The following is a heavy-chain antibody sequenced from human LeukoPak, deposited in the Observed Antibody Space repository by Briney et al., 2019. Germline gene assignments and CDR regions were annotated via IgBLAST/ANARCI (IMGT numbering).Heavy chain of an antibody. Sequence: PGGSPRLSCAASGFTFSSYWMSWVRQAPGKGLEWVANIKQDGSEKYYVDSVKGRFTISRDNAKNSLYLQMNSLRAEDTAVYYCARAESGGGPYYFDYWGQGTLVTVSS. D-gene: IGHD2-15*01. V-gene: IGHV3-7*01. CDR3: ARAESGGGPYYFDY. J-gene: IGHJ4*02. CDR1: GFTFSSYW. CDR2: IKQDGSEK.